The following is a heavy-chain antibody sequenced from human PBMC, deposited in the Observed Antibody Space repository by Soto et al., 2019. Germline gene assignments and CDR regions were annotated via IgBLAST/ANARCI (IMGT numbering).Heavy chain of an antibody. CDR1: VAYISVFY. J-gene: IGHJ5*02. CDR3: VRDGTKTLRDWFEP. V-gene: IGHV4-4*07. Sequence: PARTLTLGCIFHVAYISVFYWSWMGKSAGKGLESPGRIYTTGTTDYNPSLKSRVMMSVDTSKKQFSLKLRSVTAADTAVYYCVRDGTKTLRDWFEPWAQGISVTFSS. D-gene: IGHD1-1*01. CDR2: IYTTGTT.